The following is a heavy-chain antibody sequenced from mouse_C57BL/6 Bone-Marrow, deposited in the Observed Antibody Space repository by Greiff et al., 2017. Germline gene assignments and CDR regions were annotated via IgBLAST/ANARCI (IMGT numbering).Heavy chain of an antibody. CDR2: INPNNGGT. V-gene: IGHV1-26*01. CDR1: GYTFTDYY. J-gene: IGHJ2*01. D-gene: IGHD1-1*01. Sequence: EVKLQQSGPELVKPGASVKISCKASGYTFTDYYMNWVKQSHGKSLEWIGDINPNNGGTSYNQKFKGKATLTVDKSSSTAYMELRSLTSEDSAVYYCARSYIYYYGSSLDYWGQGTTLTVSS. CDR3: ARSYIYYYGSSLDY.